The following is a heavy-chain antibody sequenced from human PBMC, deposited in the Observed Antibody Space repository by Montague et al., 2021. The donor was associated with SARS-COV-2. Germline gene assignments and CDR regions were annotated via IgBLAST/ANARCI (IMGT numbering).Heavy chain of an antibody. V-gene: IGHV4-59*13. J-gene: IGHJ4*02. Sequence: SETLSLTCTVSGDSMRNNNWRWIRHHPGTGPELFWNINNSGSTHYNPSLQSQVTLSKDTSKNQISLRLTPVTAADTAMYFCARAPIHRSSWYAYFDYWGQGTLVTVSS. CDR3: ARAPIHRSSWYAYFDY. CDR1: GDSMRNNN. D-gene: IGHD6-13*01. CDR2: INNSGST.